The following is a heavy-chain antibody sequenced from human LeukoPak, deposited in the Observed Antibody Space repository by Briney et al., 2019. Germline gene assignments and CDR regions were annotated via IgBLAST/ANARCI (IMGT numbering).Heavy chain of an antibody. CDR1: AFTFSSYT. D-gene: IGHD2-21*02. Sequence: GGSLRLSCAASAFTFSSYTIHWVRQAPGKGLEWVAVISSDGTNKYYADSVKGRFTISRDNSKNTLYLQMSSLRVEDTAVYYCARGAYEIVVVTAPTYWGQGTLVTVSS. CDR3: ARGAYEIVVVTAPTY. CDR2: ISSDGTNK. J-gene: IGHJ4*02. V-gene: IGHV3-30-3*01.